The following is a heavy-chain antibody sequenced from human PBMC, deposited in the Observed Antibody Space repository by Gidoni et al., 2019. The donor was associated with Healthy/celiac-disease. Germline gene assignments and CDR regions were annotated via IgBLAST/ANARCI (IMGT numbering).Heavy chain of an antibody. CDR3: AKALGSYYYDSSGSDY. D-gene: IGHD3-22*01. J-gene: IGHJ4*02. CDR1: GFTSSSYG. V-gene: IGHV3-30*18. CDR2: ISYDGSNK. Sequence: QVQLVESGGGVVQPGRSLSISCAASGFTSSSYGMHWVRPAPGKGLEWVAVISYDGSNKYYADSVKGRFTISRDNSKNTLYLQMNSLRAEDTAVYYCAKALGSYYYDSSGSDYWGQGTLVTVSS.